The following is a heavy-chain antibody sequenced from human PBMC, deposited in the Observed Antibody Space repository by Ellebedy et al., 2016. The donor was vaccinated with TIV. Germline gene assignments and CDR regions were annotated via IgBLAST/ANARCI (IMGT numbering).Heavy chain of an antibody. Sequence: GGSLRLSCAASGFTFSSHAISWVRQTPGKELEWVSGISAGGDSTYYVDSVKGRFTISRDNSKKTLYLQMNSLRAEDTAVYYCVKLDSSGFYYGRLDYWGQGTLVTVSS. V-gene: IGHV3-23*01. CDR2: ISAGGDST. CDR1: GFTFSSHA. J-gene: IGHJ4*02. CDR3: VKLDSSGFYYGRLDY. D-gene: IGHD3-22*01.